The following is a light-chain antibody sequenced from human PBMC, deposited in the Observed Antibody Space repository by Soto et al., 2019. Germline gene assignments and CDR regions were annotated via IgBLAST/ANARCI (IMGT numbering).Light chain of an antibody. V-gene: IGKV1-39*01. CDR2: AAS. CDR1: QNINSY. J-gene: IGKJ4*01. CDR3: QESYNLHT. Sequence: DIQMTQSPSSLSASVGDRVTITCRASQNINSYLNWYQQKVGKAPKLLINAASTLQSGVPLRFRGSGSGTDFPLTISSLQPEDFATYYCQESYNLHTFGGGTKVEIK.